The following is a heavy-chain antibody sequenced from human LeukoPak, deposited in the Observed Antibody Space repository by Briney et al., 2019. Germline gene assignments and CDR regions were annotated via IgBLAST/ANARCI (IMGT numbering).Heavy chain of an antibody. CDR1: GLTAGDYG. CDR2: INWDGEAT. V-gene: IGHV3-20*04. D-gene: IGHD6-13*01. Sequence: GGSLRLSCVASGLTAGDYGMSWVRQAPGKGLEWVCGINWDGEATGCADSLKGRFTISRDNAEKALYLQMNSLRVEDTAPYCCAKDLSASWYSLGYWGRGTLVTVSS. CDR3: AKDLSASWYSLGY. J-gene: IGHJ4*02.